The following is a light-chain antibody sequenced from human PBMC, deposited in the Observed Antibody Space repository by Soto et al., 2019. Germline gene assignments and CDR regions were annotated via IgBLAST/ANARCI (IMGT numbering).Light chain of an antibody. Sequence: EIVLTQSPGTLSLSPGETATLSCRASQTISNTYLAWYQQKPGQAPRLLIYGASTRATGIPGRFSGSGSGTDFTLTVNRLEPEDFAVYYCQQYGSSPRTFGQGTKLEI. CDR2: GAS. V-gene: IGKV3-20*01. J-gene: IGKJ1*01. CDR1: QTISNTY. CDR3: QQYGSSPRT.